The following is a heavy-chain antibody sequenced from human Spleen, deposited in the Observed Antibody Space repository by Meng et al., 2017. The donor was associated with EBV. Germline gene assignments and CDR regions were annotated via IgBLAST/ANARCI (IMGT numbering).Heavy chain of an antibody. CDR3: MREVVGATRDY. CDR1: GYTFTTYA. D-gene: IGHD1-26*01. CDR2: INTDTGTP. Sequence: VQLVQSGSELKLPGSSVKVSCKTSGYTFTTYAMHWVRQAPGQGLEWMGWINTDTGTPTYARDFTGRFVFSLDTSVSTAYLQINSLKAEDTAVYFCMREVVGATRDYWGQGTLVTVSS. J-gene: IGHJ4*02. V-gene: IGHV7-4-1*02.